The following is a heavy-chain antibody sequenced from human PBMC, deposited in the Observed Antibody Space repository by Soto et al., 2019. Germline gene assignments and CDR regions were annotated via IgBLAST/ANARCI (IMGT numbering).Heavy chain of an antibody. CDR3: ARPNRVDYGDYDQSYYYYGMDV. D-gene: IGHD4-17*01. CDR1: GFTFSSYW. CDR2: INSDGSST. V-gene: IGHV3-74*01. Sequence: PGGSLRLSCAASGFTFSSYWMHWVRQAPGKGLVWVSRINSDGSSTSYADSVKGRFTISRDNAKNTLYLQMNSLRAEDTAVYYCARPNRVDYGDYDQSYYYYGMDVWGQGTTVTVSS. J-gene: IGHJ6*02.